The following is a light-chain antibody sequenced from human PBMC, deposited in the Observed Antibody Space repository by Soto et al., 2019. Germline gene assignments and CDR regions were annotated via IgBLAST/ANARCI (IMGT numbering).Light chain of an antibody. CDR3: QQYNNWLGT. V-gene: IGKV3-15*01. CDR1: QSVSSK. Sequence: EIVMTQSPATLSVSPGERATLSCRASQSVSSKLAWYQQKPGQAPRLLIYDASTRATGIPARFSGSGSGTEITLTISSLQSEDFAIYYCQQYNNWLGTFGQGTKLEIK. CDR2: DAS. J-gene: IGKJ2*01.